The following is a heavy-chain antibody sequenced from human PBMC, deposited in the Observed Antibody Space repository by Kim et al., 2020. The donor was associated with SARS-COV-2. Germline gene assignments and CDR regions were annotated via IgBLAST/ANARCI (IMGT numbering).Heavy chain of an antibody. CDR3: ARGRPVTTFYYYYGMDV. Sequence: SETLSLTCAVYGRSFSGHYWSWIRQPPGKGLEWIGEINHSGSTNYNPSLKSRVTISVDTSKNQFSLKVSSVTAADTAVYYCARGRPVTTFYYYYGMDVWGQGTTVTVSS. CDR2: INHSGST. J-gene: IGHJ6*02. V-gene: IGHV4-34*01. D-gene: IGHD4-4*01. CDR1: GRSFSGHY.